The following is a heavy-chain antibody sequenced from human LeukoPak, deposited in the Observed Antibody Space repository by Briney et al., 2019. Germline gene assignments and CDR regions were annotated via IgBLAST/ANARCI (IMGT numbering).Heavy chain of an antibody. CDR2: IKQDGSEK. J-gene: IGHJ4*02. V-gene: IGHV3-7*01. Sequence: GGSLRLSCAASGFTFSSYWMSWVRQAPGKGLECVANIKQDGSEKYYVDSVRGRFTLSRDNAKNSLYLQMNSLRVEDTAVYYCATSAARAIESWGQGTLVSVSS. D-gene: IGHD6-25*01. CDR1: GFTFSSYW. CDR3: ATSAARAIES.